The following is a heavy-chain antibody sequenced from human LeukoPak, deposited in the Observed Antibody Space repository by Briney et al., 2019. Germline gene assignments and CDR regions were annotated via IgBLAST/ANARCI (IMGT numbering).Heavy chain of an antibody. D-gene: IGHD6-13*01. CDR2: IKQDGSEK. Sequence: GGSLRLSCAASGFTFTTYWMIWVRQAPGKGLEWVANIKQDGSEKYYMDSVKGRFTISRDNAKNSLYLQMSSLRAEDTAVYYCARVAAAVPDQWGQGTLVTVSS. J-gene: IGHJ5*02. CDR3: ARVAAAVPDQ. V-gene: IGHV3-7*04. CDR1: GFTFTTYW.